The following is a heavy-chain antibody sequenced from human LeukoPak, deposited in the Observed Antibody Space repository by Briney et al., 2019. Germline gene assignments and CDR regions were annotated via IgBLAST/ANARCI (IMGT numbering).Heavy chain of an antibody. CDR3: ARGRSRVGDSHPYNWFDP. Sequence: ASVKVSCKASGYTFTNYGISWVRQAPGQGLEWMGWISPYNENTNYAQKLQGRVTMTTDTSTSTAYMELRSLRSDDTAVYYCARGRSRVGDSHPYNWFDPWGQGTLVTVSS. D-gene: IGHD1-26*01. V-gene: IGHV1-18*01. CDR1: GYTFTNYG. CDR2: ISPYNENT. J-gene: IGHJ5*02.